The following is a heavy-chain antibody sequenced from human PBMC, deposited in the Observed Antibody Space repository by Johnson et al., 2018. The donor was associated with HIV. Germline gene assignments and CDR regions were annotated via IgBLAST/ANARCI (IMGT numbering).Heavy chain of an antibody. CDR3: ARESDSSGYYSDAFDI. Sequence: MQLVESGGGLVQPGGSLRLSCAASGFTFSSYCMSWVRQVPVKGLEWVANIKQDGSEKYYVDSVKGRFTISRDNAKNSLYLQMNSLRAEDTAVYYCARESDSSGYYSDAFDIWGQGTMVTVSS. CDR2: IKQDGSEK. D-gene: IGHD3-22*01. V-gene: IGHV3-7*05. CDR1: GFTFSSYC. J-gene: IGHJ3*02.